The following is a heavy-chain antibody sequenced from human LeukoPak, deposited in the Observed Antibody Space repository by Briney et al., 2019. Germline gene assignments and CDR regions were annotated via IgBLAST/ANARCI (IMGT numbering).Heavy chain of an antibody. V-gene: IGHV4-59*01. Sequence: PSETLSLTCTVSGGSISSYYWSWIRQPPGKGLEWIGYIYYSGSTSYNPSLKSRVTISVDTSKNQFSLKLSSVTAADTAVYYCARGRFLEWLLSFDPWGQGTLVTVSS. J-gene: IGHJ5*02. CDR3: ARGRFLEWLLSFDP. CDR2: IYYSGST. CDR1: GGSISSYY. D-gene: IGHD3-3*01.